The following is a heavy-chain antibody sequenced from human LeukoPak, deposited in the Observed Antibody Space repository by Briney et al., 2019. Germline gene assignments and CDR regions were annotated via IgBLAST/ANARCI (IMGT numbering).Heavy chain of an antibody. CDR2: IDGGGSST. J-gene: IGHJ4*01. V-gene: IGHV3-74*01. Sequence: GSLRPSCGASGFTFSYHWMHWVRQVPGKGLVWVSRIDGGGSSTSYADSVKGRFSISRDNAKSTLYLQMSSLRAEDTAVYYCARGPGSSGGAYVGDYWGPGTLVTVSS. CDR1: GFTFSYHW. D-gene: IGHD3-22*01. CDR3: ARGPGSSGGAYVGDY.